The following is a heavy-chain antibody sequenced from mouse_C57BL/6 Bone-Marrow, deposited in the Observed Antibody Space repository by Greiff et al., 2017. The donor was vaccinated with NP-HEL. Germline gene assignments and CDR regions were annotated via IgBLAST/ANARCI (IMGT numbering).Heavy chain of an antibody. V-gene: IGHV1-26*01. CDR2: INPNNGGN. CDR1: GYTFTDSY. CDR3: ARATYYDYDGAMDF. J-gene: IGHJ4*01. Sequence: EVQLQQSGPELVKPGASVKISCKASGYTFTDSYMNWVKQSHGKSLEWIGDINPNNGGNSYNQKFKGKVTLSVDKSSSTAYMELRSLTSEYSSVYYCARATYYDYDGAMDFWGQGTSVTVTS. D-gene: IGHD2-4*01.